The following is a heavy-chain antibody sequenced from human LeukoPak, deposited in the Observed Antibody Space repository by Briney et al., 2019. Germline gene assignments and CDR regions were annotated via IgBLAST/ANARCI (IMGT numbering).Heavy chain of an antibody. CDR2: IYHSGST. V-gene: IGHV4-38-2*02. D-gene: IGHD4-17*01. J-gene: IGHJ5*02. Sequence: SETLSLTCTVSGYSISSGYYWGWIRQPPGKGLEWIGSIYHSGSTYYNPSLKSRVTISVDTSKNQFSLKLSSVTAADTAVYYCARWLTHFMTAGDYGDYVHWFDPWDQGTLVTVSS. CDR1: GYSISSGYY. CDR3: ARWLTHFMTAGDYGDYVHWFDP.